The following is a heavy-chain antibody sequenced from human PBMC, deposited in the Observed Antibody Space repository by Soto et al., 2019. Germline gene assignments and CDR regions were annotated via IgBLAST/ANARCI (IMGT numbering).Heavy chain of an antibody. Sequence: QVQLVESGGGVVQPGRSLRLSCTASGFTLSNYAMHWVRQAPGKGLEWVAVISYDGINKYYADSVKGRFTISRDNSKNTLYLQMNSLRGEDTAVYYCTRVASQVVDTGDFDCWGQGTQVTVSS. CDR2: ISYDGINK. J-gene: IGHJ4*02. CDR1: GFTLSNYA. CDR3: TRVASQVVDTGDFDC. D-gene: IGHD3-22*01. V-gene: IGHV3-30-3*01.